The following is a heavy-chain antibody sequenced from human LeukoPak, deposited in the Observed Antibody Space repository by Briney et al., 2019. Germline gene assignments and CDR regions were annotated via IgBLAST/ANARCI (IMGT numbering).Heavy chain of an antibody. J-gene: IGHJ4*02. Sequence: GGSLRLSCAASGFTVSSNYMSWVRQAPGKGLEWVSVIYSGGSTYYADSVKGRFTISGDNSKNTLYLQMNSLRAEDTAVYYCARDAVYCSGGSCDYWGQGTLVTVSS. V-gene: IGHV3-66*01. D-gene: IGHD2-15*01. CDR1: GFTVSSNY. CDR3: ARDAVYCSGGSCDY. CDR2: IYSGGST.